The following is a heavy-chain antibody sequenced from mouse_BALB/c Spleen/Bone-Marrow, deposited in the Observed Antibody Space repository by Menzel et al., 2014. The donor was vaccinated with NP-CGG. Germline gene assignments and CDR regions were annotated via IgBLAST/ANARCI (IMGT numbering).Heavy chain of an antibody. CDR2: ISNLAYSI. CDR1: GFTFSDYG. Sequence: EVMLVESGGGLVQPGGSRKLSCAASGFTFSDYGMAWVRQAPGKGPEWVAFISNLAYSIYYADTVTGRFTLSRENAKNTLYLEMSSLRSEDTAMYYCARDKGQYGAMDYWGQGTSVTVSS. V-gene: IGHV5-15*02. J-gene: IGHJ4*01. D-gene: IGHD1-1*01. CDR3: ARDKGQYGAMDY.